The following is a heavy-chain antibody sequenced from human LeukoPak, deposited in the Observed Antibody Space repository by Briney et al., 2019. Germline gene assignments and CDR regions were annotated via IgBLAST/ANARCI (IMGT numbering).Heavy chain of an antibody. Sequence: ASVSVSCKASGGRFTSFAINWVRQAPGQGLEWMGWIHPRSGETNYAYKFKGRVTMTRDTAISTVYMDLGSLGSDDTAVYYCARDGEYGTGSYYRGCFDYWGQGILVTVSS. J-gene: IGHJ4*02. V-gene: IGHV1-2*02. CDR3: ARDGEYGTGSYYRGCFDY. CDR2: IHPRSGET. CDR1: GGRFTSFA. D-gene: IGHD3-10*01.